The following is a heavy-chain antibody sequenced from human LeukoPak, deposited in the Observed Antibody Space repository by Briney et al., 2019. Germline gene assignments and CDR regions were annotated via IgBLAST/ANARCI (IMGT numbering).Heavy chain of an antibody. CDR3: ARAVITIFGVMDYFDY. V-gene: IGHV4-4*07. D-gene: IGHD3-3*01. CDR2: IYTSGST. CDR1: GGSISSYY. Sequence: PSETLSLTCTVSGGSISSYYWSWIRQPAGEGLEWIGRIYTSGSTNYNPSLKSRVTMSVDTSKNQFSLKLSSVTAADTAVYYCARAVITIFGVMDYFDYWGQGTLVTVSS. J-gene: IGHJ4*02.